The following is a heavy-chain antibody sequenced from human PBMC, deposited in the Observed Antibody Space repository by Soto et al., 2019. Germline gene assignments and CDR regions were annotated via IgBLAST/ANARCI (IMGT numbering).Heavy chain of an antibody. D-gene: IGHD2-15*01. CDR2: ISSSSSYI. J-gene: IGHJ4*02. CDR1: GFTFSSYS. Sequence: PGGSLRLSCAASGFTFSSYSMNWVRQAPGKGLEWVSSISSSSSYIYYADSVKGRFTISRDNAKNSLYLQMNSLRAEDTAVYYCARADIVVVVAATPGFGYWGQGTLVTVSS. CDR3: ARADIVVVVAATPGFGY. V-gene: IGHV3-21*01.